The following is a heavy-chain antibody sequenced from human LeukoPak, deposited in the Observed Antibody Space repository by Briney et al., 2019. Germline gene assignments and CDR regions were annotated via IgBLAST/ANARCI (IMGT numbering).Heavy chain of an antibody. V-gene: IGHV1-18*01. Sequence: ASVKVSCKDSGYTFTSYGISWVRQAPGQGLEWMGWISAYNGNTNYAQKLQGRVTMTTDTSTSTVHMELSGLRSEDTAVYYCARDQEGFDYWGQGTLVTVSS. CDR1: GYTFTSYG. J-gene: IGHJ4*02. CDR2: ISAYNGNT. CDR3: ARDQEGFDY.